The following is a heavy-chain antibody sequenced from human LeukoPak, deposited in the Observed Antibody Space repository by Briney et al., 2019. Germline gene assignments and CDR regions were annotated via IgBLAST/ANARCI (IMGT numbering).Heavy chain of an antibody. Sequence: GGSLRLSCAASGFTFSSYAMSWVRQAPGRGLEWVSGISGSGGNTYNADSVKGRFTISRDNSKNTLYLQMNSLRAEDTAVYYCAKGRTTVVVTAIPNWGQGTLVTVSS. CDR1: GFTFSSYA. J-gene: IGHJ4*02. V-gene: IGHV3-23*01. CDR3: AKGRTTVVVTAIPN. D-gene: IGHD2-21*02. CDR2: ISGSGGNT.